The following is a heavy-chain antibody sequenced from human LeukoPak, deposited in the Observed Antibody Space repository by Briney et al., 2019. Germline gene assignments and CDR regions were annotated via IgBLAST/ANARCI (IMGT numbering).Heavy chain of an antibody. CDR3: ARRKVLPTAVDAFDI. J-gene: IGHJ3*02. CDR2: IFSSGST. Sequence: SETLSLTCTVSGGSIINYYWSWVRQPAGKGLEWIGRIFSSGSTDYNPSLKSRVTMSVDTSKNQFPLKLTSMTAADTAVYYCARRKVLPTAVDAFDIWGQGTMVTVSS. D-gene: IGHD2-2*01. CDR1: GGSIINYY. V-gene: IGHV4-4*07.